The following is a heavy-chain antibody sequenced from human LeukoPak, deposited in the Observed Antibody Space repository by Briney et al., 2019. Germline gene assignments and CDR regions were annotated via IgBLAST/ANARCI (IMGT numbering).Heavy chain of an antibody. V-gene: IGHV4-30-4*08. CDR3: ARAWGGWFDP. CDR1: GGSISSGDYY. D-gene: IGHD7-27*01. Sequence: SETLSLTCTVSGGSISSGDYYWNWIRQPPGKGLEWIGYIYYSGSTYYNPSLKSRVTISVDTSKNQFSLKLSSVTAADTAVYYCARAWGGWFDPWGQGTLVTVSS. J-gene: IGHJ5*02. CDR2: IYYSGST.